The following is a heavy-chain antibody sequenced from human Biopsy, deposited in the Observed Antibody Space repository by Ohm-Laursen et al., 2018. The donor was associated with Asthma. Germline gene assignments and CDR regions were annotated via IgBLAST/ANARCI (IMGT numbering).Heavy chain of an antibody. J-gene: IGHJ6*02. V-gene: IGHV4-34*01. CDR3: ARHDHRWDTYADV. D-gene: IGHD2-2*01. CDR2: THHSGYT. Sequence: SDTLSLTCAVYGGSFSSNYWSWIRQTPGKGLEWLGDTHHSGYTNYNPSLSSRLTLSVDTSKNQFSLRLTSVTAADTAVYYCARHDHRWDTYADVWGQGTTVTVSS. CDR1: GGSFSSNY.